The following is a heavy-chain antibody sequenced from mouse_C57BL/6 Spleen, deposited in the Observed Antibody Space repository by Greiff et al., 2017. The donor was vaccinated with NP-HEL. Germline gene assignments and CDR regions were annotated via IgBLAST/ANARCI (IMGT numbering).Heavy chain of an antibody. J-gene: IGHJ1*03. V-gene: IGHV1-59*01. CDR3: ARDSTTGVPTVRYFDV. Sequence: QVQLQQPGAELVRPGTSVKLSCKTSGYTFTSYWMHWVKQRPGQGLEWIGVIDPSDSYTNYNQKFKGKATLTVDTSSSTAYMQLSSLTSEDSAVYYCARDSTTGVPTVRYFDVWGTGTTVTVSS. CDR1: GYTFTSYW. CDR2: IDPSDSYT. D-gene: IGHD1-1*01.